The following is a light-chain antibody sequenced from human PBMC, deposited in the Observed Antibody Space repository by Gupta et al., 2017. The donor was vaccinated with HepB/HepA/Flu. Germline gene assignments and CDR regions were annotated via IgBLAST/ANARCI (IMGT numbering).Light chain of an antibody. J-gene: IGKJ2*01. V-gene: IGKV2-30*01. CDR1: QSIAYSDGNTY. CDR3: TQGTHWPPYT. CDR2: KVS. Sequence: DVVMTQSPLSLLVTLGQPASISCRSSQSIAYSDGNTYLSWFLQRPGQSPRRLIYKVSNRDSGVPDRFSGSGSGSDFTLKISRVEAEDVGIYYCTQGTHWPPYTFGQGTKMEIK.